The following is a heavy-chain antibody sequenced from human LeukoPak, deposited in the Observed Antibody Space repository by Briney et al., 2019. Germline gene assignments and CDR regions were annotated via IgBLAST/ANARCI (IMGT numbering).Heavy chain of an antibody. CDR1: GFSFSDYY. D-gene: IGHD1-7*01. V-gene: IGHV3-11*04. CDR3: AKAITGASWFDP. J-gene: IGHJ5*02. CDR2: ISTRGVTI. Sequence: GGSLRLSCAASGFSFSDYYMSWIRQAPGKGLEWVSYISTRGVTIYYADSVKGRFTISRDNAKNSLYLQMNSLRAEDTAVYYCAKAITGASWFDPWGQGTLVTVSS.